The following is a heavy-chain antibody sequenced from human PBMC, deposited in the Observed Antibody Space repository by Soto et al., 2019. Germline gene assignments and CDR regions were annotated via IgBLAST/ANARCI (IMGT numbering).Heavy chain of an antibody. CDR2: INTGNGDT. J-gene: IGHJ6*02. CDR3: ASHGYSGYDWGYYFYGMDV. Sequence: ASVKVSCKASGYTFTRYDMHWVRQAPGQRLEWMGWINTGNGDTKFSQKFQGRVTITRDTSASTAYMEASSLRSEDTAVYYCASHGYSGYDWGYYFYGMDVWGQGTTVTVSS. V-gene: IGHV1-3*04. D-gene: IGHD5-12*01. CDR1: GYTFTRYD.